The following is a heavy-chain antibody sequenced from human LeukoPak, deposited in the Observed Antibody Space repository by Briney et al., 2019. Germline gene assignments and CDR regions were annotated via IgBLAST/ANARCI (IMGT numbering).Heavy chain of an antibody. CDR2: IYTSGST. J-gene: IGHJ4*02. Sequence: PSETLSLTCTVSGASINSDYWTWVRQVAGKGLEWIGYIYTSGSTNYNPSLKSRVTISVDTSKNQFSLKLSSVTAADTAVYYCARQGKITMVRGAIEWGQGTLVTVSS. V-gene: IGHV4-4*09. CDR1: GASINSDY. CDR3: ARQGKITMVRGAIE. D-gene: IGHD3-10*01.